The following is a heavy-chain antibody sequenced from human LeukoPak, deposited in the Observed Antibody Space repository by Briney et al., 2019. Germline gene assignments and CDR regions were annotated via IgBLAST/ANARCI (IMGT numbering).Heavy chain of an antibody. Sequence: KPSETLSLTCTVSGYSISSGYYWGWIRQPPGKGLEWIGSIYHSGSTYYNPSLKSRVTISVDTSKNQFSLMLRSVTAADTAVYFCARQASDYFYYYMDVWGKGTTVTVSS. J-gene: IGHJ6*03. CDR2: IYHSGST. CDR1: GYSISSGYY. V-gene: IGHV4-38-2*02. CDR3: ARQASDYFYYYMDV.